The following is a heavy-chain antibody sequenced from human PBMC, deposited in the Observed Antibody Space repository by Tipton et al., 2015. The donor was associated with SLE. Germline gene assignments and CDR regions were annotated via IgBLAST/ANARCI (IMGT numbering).Heavy chain of an antibody. J-gene: IGHJ4*02. CDR3: AKEVGSSFDY. CDR2: IRHDGSNK. Sequence: SLRLSCAASGFTFSSYGMHWVRQAPGKGLEWVAFIRHDGSNKYYADSVKGRFTISRDNSKNTLYLQMNSLRAEDTAVYYCAKEVGSSFDYWGQGTLVTVSS. D-gene: IGHD1-26*01. CDR1: GFTFSSYG. V-gene: IGHV3-30*02.